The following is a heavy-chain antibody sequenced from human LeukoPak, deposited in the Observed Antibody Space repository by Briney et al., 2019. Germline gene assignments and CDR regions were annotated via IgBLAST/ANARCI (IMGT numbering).Heavy chain of an antibody. CDR2: IWYGGSNK. CDR1: GFTFSSYG. D-gene: IGHD6-6*01. Sequence: GGSLRLSCAASGFTFSSYGVHWVRQAPGKGLEWVAVIWYGGSNKYYADSVKGRFTISRDNSKNTLYLQMNSLRAEDTAVYYCAKDHGIAARPYYYYYYMDVWGKGTTVTVSS. J-gene: IGHJ6*03. V-gene: IGHV3-30*02. CDR3: AKDHGIAARPYYYYYYMDV.